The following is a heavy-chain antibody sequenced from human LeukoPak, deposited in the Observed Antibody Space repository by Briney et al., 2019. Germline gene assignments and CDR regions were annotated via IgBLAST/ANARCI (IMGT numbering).Heavy chain of an antibody. J-gene: IGHJ4*02. D-gene: IGHD7-27*01. CDR2: ISYDGSNK. CDR3: ARDSRGANWGSSYFDF. CDR1: GFTFSSYG. V-gene: IGHV3-30*03. Sequence: GGSLRLSCAASGFTFSSYGMHWVRQAPGKGLEWVAVISYDGSNKYYADSVKGRFTISRDNSKNTVYLQMNSLRVEDTAVYYCARDSRGANWGSSYFDFGGQGTLVSVSS.